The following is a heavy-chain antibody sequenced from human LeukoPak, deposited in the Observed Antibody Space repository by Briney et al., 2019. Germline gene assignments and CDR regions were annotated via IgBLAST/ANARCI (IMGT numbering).Heavy chain of an antibody. D-gene: IGHD3-9*01. CDR1: GFTFNTYG. Sequence: GGSLRLSCAASGFTFNTYGMHWVRQAPGKGLEWVAVISYDGSNKYYADSVKGRFTISRDNSKNTLYLQMNSLRAEDTAVYYCARDILTGPYYGMDVWGQGTTVTVSS. CDR2: ISYDGSNK. J-gene: IGHJ6*02. V-gene: IGHV3-33*05. CDR3: ARDILTGPYYGMDV.